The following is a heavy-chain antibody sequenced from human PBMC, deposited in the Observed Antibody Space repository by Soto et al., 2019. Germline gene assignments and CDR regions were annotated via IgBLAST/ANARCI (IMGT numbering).Heavy chain of an antibody. V-gene: IGHV2-5*02. CDR3: AHRDYSSSFAFDP. CDR2: VYWDDDK. D-gene: IGHD6-6*01. J-gene: IGHJ5*02. Sequence: QITLKESGPTLVKPTQTLTLTCTFSGFSLSTSGVAVGWIRQPPGKPLEWLALVYWDDDKRYSPSLKSRLTLAQDHSKNPVGLTMTNMDPVDPAPYYCAHRDYSSSFAFDPWGQGTLVTVSS. CDR1: GFSLSTSGVA.